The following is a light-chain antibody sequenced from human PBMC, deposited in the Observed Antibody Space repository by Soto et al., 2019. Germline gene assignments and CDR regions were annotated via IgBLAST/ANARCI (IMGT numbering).Light chain of an antibody. CDR1: SSDVGGYNY. V-gene: IGLV2-14*01. J-gene: IGLJ3*02. Sequence: QSALTQPASVSGSPGQSITISCTGTSSDVGGYNYVSWYQQSPGKAPKLMIYEVTNRPSGVSNRFSGSKSGNTASLTISGLQAEDEADYYCTSYTITSTLVIGGGTKVTVL. CDR3: TSYTITSTLV. CDR2: EVT.